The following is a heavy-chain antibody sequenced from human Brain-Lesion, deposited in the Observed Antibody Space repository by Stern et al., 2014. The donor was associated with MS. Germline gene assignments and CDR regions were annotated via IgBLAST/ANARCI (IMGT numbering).Heavy chain of an antibody. J-gene: IGHJ4*02. Sequence: QVQLQESGPGLVKPSATLSLTCTASGGSISSSTYYWAWIRQPPGKGLEWIGNIHYSGFTYNNPPPKSRVTISVDMSKHQVSLNLSSVPAADTAIYYCARHDSVPRPSQLYSARDRGPGYFDYWGQGTLVTVSS. CDR2: IHYSGFT. CDR3: ARHDSVPRPSQLYSARDRGPGYFDY. D-gene: IGHD1-26*01. V-gene: IGHV4-39*01. CDR1: GGSISSSTYY.